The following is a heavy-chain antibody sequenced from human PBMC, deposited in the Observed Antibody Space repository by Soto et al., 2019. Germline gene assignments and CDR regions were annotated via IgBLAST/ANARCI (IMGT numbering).Heavy chain of an antibody. CDR2: ISGSDGKT. CDR3: ARWSYLDY. CDR1: GFSFGSYA. V-gene: IGHV3-23*01. D-gene: IGHD3-3*01. Sequence: QTGGSLRLSCAASGFSFGSYALSWVRRAPGKGLEWVSTISGSDGKTFYADSVKGRFSISRDTSQSTLYLQMNSLRADDTAMYYCARWSYLDYWGQGTRVTVSS. J-gene: IGHJ4*02.